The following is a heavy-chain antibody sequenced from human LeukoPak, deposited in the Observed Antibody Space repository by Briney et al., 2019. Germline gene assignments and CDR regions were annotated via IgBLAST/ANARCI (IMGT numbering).Heavy chain of an antibody. CDR3: AGEPYYYDSSGWC. CDR2: IYYSGST. Sequence: SETRSLTCTVSGGSISSYYWSWIRQPPGKGLEWIGYIYYSGSTNYNPSLKSRVTISVDTSKNQFSLKLSSVTAADTAVYYCAGEPYYYDSSGWCWGQGTLVTVSS. CDR1: GGSISSYY. V-gene: IGHV4-59*01. D-gene: IGHD3-22*01. J-gene: IGHJ1*01.